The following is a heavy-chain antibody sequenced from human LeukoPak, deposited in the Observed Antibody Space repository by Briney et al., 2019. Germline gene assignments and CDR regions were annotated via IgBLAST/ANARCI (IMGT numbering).Heavy chain of an antibody. D-gene: IGHD2-15*01. J-gene: IGHJ4*02. CDR2: IYTSGNT. Sequence: SETLSLTCTVSGGSFSSFYWSWLRQPAGKGLEWIGRIYTSGNTNYNPSLKSRVTMSVDTSKNQFSLKLSSVTAADTAVYYCARIGAYCSGANCYRPFDYWGQGTLVTVSS. CDR3: ARIGAYCSGANCYRPFDY. CDR1: GGSFSSFY. V-gene: IGHV4-4*07.